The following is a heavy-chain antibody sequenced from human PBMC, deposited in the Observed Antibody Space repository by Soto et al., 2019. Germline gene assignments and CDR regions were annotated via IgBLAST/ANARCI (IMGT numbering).Heavy chain of an antibody. CDR3: ARRTNYAANEY. V-gene: IGHV3-23*01. J-gene: IGHJ4*02. D-gene: IGHD4-4*01. CDR1: GFTFSRYA. CDR2: ISGSGGTT. Sequence: GGSLRLSCAASGFTFSRYAMSWVRKAPGKGLEWVSAISGSGGTTSYAPSFQGQVTISPDKSISTPYLQWSSLKASDTAMYYCARRTNYAANEYLGQGTQVTVSS.